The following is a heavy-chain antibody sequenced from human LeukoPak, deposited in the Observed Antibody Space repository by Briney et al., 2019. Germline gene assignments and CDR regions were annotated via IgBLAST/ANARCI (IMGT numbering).Heavy chain of an antibody. Sequence: GGSLKISCRGSGYNFTSYWIGWVRQMPGIGLEWMGIIYPGDSDTRYSPSFQGQVTMSADRSINTAYLQWSSLKASDTAMYYCARTDGAYFDYWGQGTLVTVSS. V-gene: IGHV5-51*01. CDR1: GYNFTSYW. D-gene: IGHD3-10*01. CDR3: ARTDGAYFDY. CDR2: IYPGDSDT. J-gene: IGHJ4*02.